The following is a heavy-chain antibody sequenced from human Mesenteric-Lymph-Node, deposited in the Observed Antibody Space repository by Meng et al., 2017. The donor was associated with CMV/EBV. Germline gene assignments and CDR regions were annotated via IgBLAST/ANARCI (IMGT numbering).Heavy chain of an antibody. CDR3: VRDHAIVRGVFGH. CDR1: GFTLSDYY. V-gene: IGHV3-11*01. J-gene: IGHJ4*02. CDR2: ISSSGGTI. D-gene: IGHD3-10*02. Sequence: LSLTCAASGFTLSDYYMSWIRQAPGKGLEWVSYISSSGGTIYYADSVKGRFTISRDNARNSLYLQMNSLRAEDTAVYYCVRDHAIVRGVFGHWGQGTLVTVSS.